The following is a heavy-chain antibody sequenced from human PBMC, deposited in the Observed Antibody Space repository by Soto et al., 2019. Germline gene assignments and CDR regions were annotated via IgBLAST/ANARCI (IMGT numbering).Heavy chain of an antibody. CDR3: ARWREMTTVVTIGYYGMDV. CDR2: IIPILGIA. CDR1: GGTFSSYT. D-gene: IGHD4-17*01. Sequence: SVKVSCKASGGTFSSYTISWVRQAPGQGLEWMGRIIPILGIANYAQKFQGRVTITADKSTSTAYMELSSLRSEDTAVYYCARWREMTTVVTIGYYGMDVWGQGTTVTVSS. V-gene: IGHV1-69*02. J-gene: IGHJ6*02.